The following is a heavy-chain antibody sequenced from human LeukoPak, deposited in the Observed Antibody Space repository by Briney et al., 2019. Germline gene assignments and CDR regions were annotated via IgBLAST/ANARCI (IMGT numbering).Heavy chain of an antibody. Sequence: SETLSLTCNISGGSSSGYYWNWIRQTPGKGLEWIGYVYYRGGTNYNPSLKSRVSMSIDTSKNQLSLQLDSATAADTAVYYCARDFLHVYHYDSSGYVRGAFDIWGQGTKVTVSS. D-gene: IGHD3-22*01. CDR2: VYYRGGT. CDR1: GGSSSGYY. V-gene: IGHV4-59*01. CDR3: ARDFLHVYHYDSSGYVRGAFDI. J-gene: IGHJ3*02.